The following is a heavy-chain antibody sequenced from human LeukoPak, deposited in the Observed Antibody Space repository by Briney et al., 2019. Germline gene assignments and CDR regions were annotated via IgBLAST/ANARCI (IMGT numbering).Heavy chain of an antibody. CDR2: ISSGSTYM. J-gene: IGHJ4*02. Sequence: GGSLRLSCEASGFTFSTNSMNWVRQAPGKGLEWVSSISSGSTYMYYADSVEGRFTISRDNAKNSLYLQMNSLRAEDTAMYYCVGDSSDFDYWGQGTLVTVSS. CDR3: VGDSSDFDY. V-gene: IGHV3-21*01. CDR1: GFTFSTNS.